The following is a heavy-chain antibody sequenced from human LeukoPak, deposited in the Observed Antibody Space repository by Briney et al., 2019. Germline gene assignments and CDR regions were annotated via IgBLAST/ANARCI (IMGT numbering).Heavy chain of an antibody. CDR2: IRSKTNSYAT. J-gene: IGHJ4*02. CDR1: GFTFSGSA. Sequence: GGSLKLSCAASGFTFSGSAMHWVRQASGKGLEWVGRIRSKTNSYATAYVASVKGRFTISRDDLENTAYLQMNSLKTEDTAMYYCTRHVDLVVVAATLLFEFWGQGILVTVSS. V-gene: IGHV3-73*01. D-gene: IGHD2-15*01. CDR3: TRHVDLVVVAATLLFEF.